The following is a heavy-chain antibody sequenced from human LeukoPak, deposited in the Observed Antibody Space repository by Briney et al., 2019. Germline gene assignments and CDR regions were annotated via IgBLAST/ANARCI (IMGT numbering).Heavy chain of an antibody. J-gene: IGHJ3*02. D-gene: IGHD4-11*01. Sequence: PGGSLRLSCAVARFTFSNYAMSWVRQAPGKGLEWVSGISGSGGSTYYADSVKGRFTFFRDNSRNTLYLQMSSLRAEDTAVYYCAKARNSDYRFGFDIWGQGTMVTVSS. CDR1: RFTFSNYA. V-gene: IGHV3-23*01. CDR2: ISGSGGST. CDR3: AKARNSDYRFGFDI.